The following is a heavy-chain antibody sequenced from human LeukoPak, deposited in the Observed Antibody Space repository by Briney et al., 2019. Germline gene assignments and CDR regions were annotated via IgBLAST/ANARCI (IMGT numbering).Heavy chain of an antibody. CDR2: ISSSSSTI. D-gene: IGHD3-22*01. CDR1: GFTFSSYS. J-gene: IGHJ6*02. Sequence: GGSLRLSCAASGFTFSSYSMNWVRQAPGKGLEWVSYISSSSSTIYYADSVKGRFTISRDNSKNTLYLQMNSLRAEDTAVYYCAKDRIITMIVVVGSGMDVWGQGTTVTVSS. V-gene: IGHV3-48*01. CDR3: AKDRIITMIVVVGSGMDV.